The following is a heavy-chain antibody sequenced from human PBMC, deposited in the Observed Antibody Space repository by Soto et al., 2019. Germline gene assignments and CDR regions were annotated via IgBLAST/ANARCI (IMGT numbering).Heavy chain of an antibody. CDR3: ARDYYDGSASYGFKI. D-gene: IGHD3-16*01. V-gene: IGHV1-2*04. CDR1: GYTFTGHY. CDR2: INPNSGGA. J-gene: IGHJ3*01. Sequence: QVHLVQSGAEVKKPGASVKVSCKASGYTFTGHYIHWVRQAPGQGLEWMGWINPNSGGANIAQKFQGWVTMTRDISISTTYMEVSRLRSNDTSVYYCARDYYDGSASYGFKIWGQVTMFTVAS.